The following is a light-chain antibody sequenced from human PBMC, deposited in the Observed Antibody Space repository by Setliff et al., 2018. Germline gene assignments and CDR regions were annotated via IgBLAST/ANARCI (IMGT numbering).Light chain of an antibody. CDR2: AAS. Sequence: DIQMTQFPSSLSASEGDRVTITCRASESINNYLNWYQHKPGKAPKVLIYAASSLQSGVPSRFSGSGSGAAFTLTISSLQPEDFATYYCQQSYRLPLTFCGGTKVDIK. V-gene: IGKV1-39*01. J-gene: IGKJ4*01. CDR1: ESINNY. CDR3: QQSYRLPLT.